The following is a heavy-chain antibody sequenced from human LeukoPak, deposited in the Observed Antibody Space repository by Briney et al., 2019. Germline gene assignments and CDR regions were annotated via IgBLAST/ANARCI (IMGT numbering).Heavy chain of an antibody. D-gene: IGHD4/OR15-4a*01. Sequence: GGSLTLSCAASEFTFSDYWMTWVRQAPGKGLEWVADIKKDGSKKNQVDSVKGRFTISRDNAKNSLYLQMTSLRVEDTAVYYCARGPSYGARCDCLDYWGQGTLVTVSS. CDR2: IKKDGSKK. J-gene: IGHJ4*02. CDR3: ARGPSYGARCDCLDY. CDR1: EFTFSDYW. V-gene: IGHV3-7*01.